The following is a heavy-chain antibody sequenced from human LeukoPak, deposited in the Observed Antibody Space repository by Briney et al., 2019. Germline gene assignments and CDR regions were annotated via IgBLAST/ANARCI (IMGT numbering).Heavy chain of an antibody. V-gene: IGHV1-2*06. CDR1: GYTFTGYY. Sequence: GASVKVSCKASGYTFTGYYMHWVRQAPGQGLEWMGRINPNSGGTNYAQKFQGRVTMTRDTSISTAYMELSRLRSDDTAVYYCATAPGVRGMSWFDPWGQGTLVTVSS. J-gene: IGHJ5*02. CDR3: ATAPGVRGMSWFDP. D-gene: IGHD3-10*01. CDR2: INPNSGGT.